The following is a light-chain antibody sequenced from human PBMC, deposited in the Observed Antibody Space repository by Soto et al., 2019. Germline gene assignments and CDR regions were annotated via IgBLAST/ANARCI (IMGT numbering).Light chain of an antibody. CDR1: SSDIGSNNF. CDR3: CSFAAGSTFV. CDR2: EVT. J-gene: IGLJ1*01. V-gene: IGLV2-23*02. Sequence: QSALTQPASVSGSPGQSITISCTGTSSDIGSNNFVSWYQQHPGKTPKLMIYEVTKRPTGVSDRFSGSKSGNTASLTISGLQTEDEADYYGCSFAAGSTFVFGPGTKLTVL.